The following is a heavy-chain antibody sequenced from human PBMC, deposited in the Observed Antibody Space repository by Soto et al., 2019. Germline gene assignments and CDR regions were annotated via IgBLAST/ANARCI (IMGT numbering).Heavy chain of an antibody. V-gene: IGHV2-5*02. Sequence: QVTLKESGPTLVKPTQTLTLTCTFSGFSLSASGEAVGWIRQPPGKALEWLALIYWDDDKRYSPSLKSRLTITKDTSKSQVVLTMTNMDPVATATYYCGHRPIVVSITRRFALFDPLWQGTLVSVST. CDR1: GFSLSASGEA. D-gene: IGHD3-22*01. J-gene: IGHJ5*02. CDR3: GHRPIVVSITRRFALFDP. CDR2: IYWDDDK.